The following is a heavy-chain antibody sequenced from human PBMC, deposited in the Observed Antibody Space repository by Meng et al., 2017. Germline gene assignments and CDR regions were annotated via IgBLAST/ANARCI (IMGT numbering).Heavy chain of an antibody. Sequence: QVQLGQPGSELRKPGASVKVSCKASGYTFTSYAMNWVRQAPGQGLEWMGWINTNTGNPTYAQGFTGRFVFSLDTSVSTAYLQISSLKAEDTAVYYCARLVAGTFGQLFDPWGQGTLVTVSS. D-gene: IGHD2-15*01. CDR3: ARLVAGTFGQLFDP. J-gene: IGHJ5*02. CDR2: INTNTGNP. V-gene: IGHV7-4-1*02. CDR1: GYTFTSYA.